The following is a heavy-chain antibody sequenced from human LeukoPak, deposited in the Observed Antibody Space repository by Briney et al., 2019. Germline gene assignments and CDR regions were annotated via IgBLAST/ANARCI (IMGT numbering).Heavy chain of an antibody. CDR1: GGSFSGYY. D-gene: IGHD3-10*01. J-gene: IGHJ3*02. V-gene: IGHV4-34*01. CDR3: ARSYYYGSGTYSFDI. CDR2: INHSGST. Sequence: SETLSLTCAVYGGSFSGYYWSWIRQPPGKGLEWIGEINHSGSTNYNPSLKSRVTISVDTSKNQFSLKLSSVTAADTAVYYCARSYYYGSGTYSFDIWGQGTMVTVSS.